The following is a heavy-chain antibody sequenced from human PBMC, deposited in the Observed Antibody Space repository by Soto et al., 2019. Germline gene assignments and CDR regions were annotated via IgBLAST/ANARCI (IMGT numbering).Heavy chain of an antibody. CDR3: ARRLTDNLNQGHPFDF. V-gene: IGHV4-39*01. D-gene: IGHD1-20*01. CDR1: GGSVSSGNYF. Sequence: QLQLQDSGPGLVKPAETLSLKCAVSGGSVSSGNYFWGWIRQPPGKGLEWIGNIYYNGETYYSPSFTRRVTMSVDTAQNQCSLRLTSVTAPDTAVYYCARRLTDNLNQGHPFDFWGQGTLVTVSS. J-gene: IGHJ3*01. CDR2: IYYNGET.